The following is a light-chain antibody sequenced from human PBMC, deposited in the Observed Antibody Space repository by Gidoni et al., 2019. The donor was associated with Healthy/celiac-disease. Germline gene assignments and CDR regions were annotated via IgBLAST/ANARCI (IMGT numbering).Light chain of an antibody. J-gene: IGKJ1*01. Sequence: DIVLTQSPGTLSLSPGERATLSCRAGQSVSSSYLAWYQQKPGQAPRLLIYGASSRATGIPDRFSGSGSGTDFTLTISRLEPEDFAVYYCQQYSSSPLWTFGQGTKVEIK. CDR1: QSVSSSY. CDR2: GAS. V-gene: IGKV3-20*01. CDR3: QQYSSSPLWT.